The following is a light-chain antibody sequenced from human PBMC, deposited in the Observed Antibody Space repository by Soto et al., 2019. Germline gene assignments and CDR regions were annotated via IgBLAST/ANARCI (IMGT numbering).Light chain of an antibody. CDR1: QNISGY. CDR3: QQSYSTPIT. J-gene: IGKJ5*01. CDR2: AAS. Sequence: DIQMTQSPSTLSASIGDRVPITCRASQNISGYLNWYQQKPGKAPKLLIYAASSLQSGVPSRFSGSGSGTDFTLTISSLQPEEFATYYCQQSYSTPITFGQGTRLEIK. V-gene: IGKV1-39*01.